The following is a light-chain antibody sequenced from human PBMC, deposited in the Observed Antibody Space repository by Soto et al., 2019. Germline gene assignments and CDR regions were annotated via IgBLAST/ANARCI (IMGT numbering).Light chain of an antibody. CDR2: EVT. V-gene: IGLV2-8*01. Sequence: QSVLTQPPSASGSPGQSVTISCTGTSSDVGAYNYVSWYQQHAGKAPKLVIYEVTKRPSGVPDRFSGSKSANTASLTVSGLQAEDEAHYYRSSFASSNTWVFGGGTKLTVL. J-gene: IGLJ3*02. CDR1: SSDVGAYNY. CDR3: SSFASSNTWV.